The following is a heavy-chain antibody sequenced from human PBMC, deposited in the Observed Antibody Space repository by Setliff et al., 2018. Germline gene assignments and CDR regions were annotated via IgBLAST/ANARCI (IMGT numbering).Heavy chain of an antibody. V-gene: IGHV4-39*07. CDR2: LYYTGAT. Sequence: SETLSLTCTVSGGSISTTNYFWGWIRQPPGGGLEWIGILYYTGATYYNPSLKSRVTISVDTPNNQFSLKLSSVTAADTAVYYCARHIWGAKMQLPHDVFDIWGQGTMVTVSS. D-gene: IGHD2-2*01. CDR3: ARHIWGAKMQLPHDVFDI. CDR1: GGSISTTNYF. J-gene: IGHJ3*02.